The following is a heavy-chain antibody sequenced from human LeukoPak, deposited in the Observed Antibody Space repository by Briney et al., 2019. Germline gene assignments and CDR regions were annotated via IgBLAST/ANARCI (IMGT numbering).Heavy chain of an antibody. CDR3: ARDRYYGSGSYSNYYYGMDV. J-gene: IGHJ6*02. V-gene: IGHV3-53*04. CDR1: GFTVSSNY. Sequence: GGSLRLSCAASGFTVSSNYMSWVRQAPGKGLEWVSVIYSGGSTYYADSVKGRFTISRHNSKNKLYLQMNSLRAEDTAVYYCARDRYYGSGSYSNYYYGMDVWGQGTTVTVSS. CDR2: IYSGGST. D-gene: IGHD3-10*01.